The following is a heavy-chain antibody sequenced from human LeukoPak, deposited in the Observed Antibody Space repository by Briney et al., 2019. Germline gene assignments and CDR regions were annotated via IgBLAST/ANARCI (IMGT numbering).Heavy chain of an antibody. CDR3: ARHSYYDILTGYVPLVDY. CDR2: IYPGDSDT. V-gene: IGHV5-51*01. Sequence: GESLKISCKGSGYSFTSYWIGWVRQMPGKGLEWMGIIYPGDSDTRYSPSFQGQVTISADKSISTAYLQWSSLKASDTAMYYCARHSYYDILTGYVPLVDYWGQGTLVTVSS. CDR1: GYSFTSYW. J-gene: IGHJ4*02. D-gene: IGHD3-9*01.